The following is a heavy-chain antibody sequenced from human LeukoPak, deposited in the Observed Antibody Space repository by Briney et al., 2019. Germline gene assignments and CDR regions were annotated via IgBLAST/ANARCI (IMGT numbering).Heavy chain of an antibody. V-gene: IGHV3-21*01. CDR3: ARAVGSGYYRHFDY. J-gene: IGHJ4*02. CDR1: GFTFSSYS. Sequence: GGSLRLSCAASGFTFSSYSMNWVRQAPGKGLEWVSFISSSSNYIYYADSVKGRFTISRDNAKNSLYLQMNSLRAGDTAVYYCARAVGSGYYRHFDYWGQGTLVTVSS. D-gene: IGHD3-3*01. CDR2: ISSSSNYI.